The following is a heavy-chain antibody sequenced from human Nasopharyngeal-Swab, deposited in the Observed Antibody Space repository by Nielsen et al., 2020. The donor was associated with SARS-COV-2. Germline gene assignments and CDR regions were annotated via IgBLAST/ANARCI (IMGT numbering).Heavy chain of an antibody. D-gene: IGHD2-2*01. CDR2: IDPSDSYT. J-gene: IGHJ4*02. CDR1: GYSFTSYW. Sequence: GESLKISCKGSGYSFTSYWISWVRQMPGKGLEWMGRIDPSDSYTNYSPSFQGHVTISADKSISTAYLQWSSLKALDTAMYYCARWVVDCSSTSCHYYFDYWGQGTLVTVSS. CDR3: ARWVVDCSSTSCHYYFDY. V-gene: IGHV5-10-1*01.